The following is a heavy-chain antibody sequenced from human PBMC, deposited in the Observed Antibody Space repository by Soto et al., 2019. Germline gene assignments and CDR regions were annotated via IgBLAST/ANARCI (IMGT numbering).Heavy chain of an antibody. J-gene: IGHJ3*02. D-gene: IGHD6-25*01. Sequence: DVQLVESGGGLVQPGRSLRLSGAASGFTCDDYAMHWVRQAPGKGLEWVSGISWNSGSIGYADSVKGRFTISRDNAKNSLYLQMNSLRAEDTALYYCAKGNLSDFDAFDIWGQGKMVIVSS. CDR2: ISWNSGSI. CDR1: GFTCDDYA. CDR3: AKGNLSDFDAFDI. V-gene: IGHV3-9*01.